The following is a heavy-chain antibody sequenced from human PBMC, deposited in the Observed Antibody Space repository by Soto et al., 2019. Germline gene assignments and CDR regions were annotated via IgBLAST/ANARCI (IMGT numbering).Heavy chain of an antibody. CDR3: ARDRKIAVAGTFDY. V-gene: IGHV3-48*01. CDR1: GFTFSSYS. Sequence: EVQLVESGGGLVQPGGSLRLSCAASGFTFSSYSMNWVRQAPGKGLEWVSYISSSSSTIYYADSVKGRFTISRDNAKNSLYLQMNSLRAEDTAVYYCARDRKIAVAGTFDYWGQGTLVTVSS. D-gene: IGHD6-19*01. J-gene: IGHJ4*02. CDR2: ISSSSSTI.